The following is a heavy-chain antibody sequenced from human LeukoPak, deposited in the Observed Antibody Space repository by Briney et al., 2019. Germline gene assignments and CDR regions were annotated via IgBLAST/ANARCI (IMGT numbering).Heavy chain of an antibody. CDR3: ARTTWIQLWLTPDY. D-gene: IGHD5-18*01. V-gene: IGHV1-18*01. CDR2: ISAYNGNT. CDR1: GYTFTSYG. Sequence: ASVQVSCKASGYTFTSYGSSWVRQAPGQGLEWMGWISAYNGNTNYAQKLQGRVTMTTDTSTSTAYMELRSLRSDDTAVYYCARTTWIQLWLTPDYWGQGTLVTVSS. J-gene: IGHJ4*02.